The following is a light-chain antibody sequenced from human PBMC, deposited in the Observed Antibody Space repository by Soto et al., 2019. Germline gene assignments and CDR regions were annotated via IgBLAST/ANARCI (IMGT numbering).Light chain of an antibody. CDR1: QSISTY. CDR2: AAS. V-gene: IGKV1-39*01. J-gene: IGKJ2*01. CDR3: QQSYSNPRT. Sequence: DIQMTQSPSSLSASVGDRVTITCRASQSISTYLNWYQQSPGKAPKLLIYAASSLQSGVPSRFSGSGSGTDFTLTIISLQPEDFATYYCQQSYSNPRTFGQGTKLEIK.